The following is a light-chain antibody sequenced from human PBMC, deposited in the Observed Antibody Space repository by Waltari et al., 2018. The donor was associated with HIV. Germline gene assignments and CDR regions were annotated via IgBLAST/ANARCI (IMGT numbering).Light chain of an antibody. CDR1: RSDVGCYNY. V-gene: IGLV2-14*01. J-gene: IGLJ2*01. CDR2: EVS. Sequence: QSALTQPASVSGSPGQSITISCTGNRSDVGCYNYVYWYQQHPGKAPKRMIYEVSNRPSGVSNRFSGSKSGNTASLTISGLQADDEADYYCSSYTTSSTLGGVFGGGTKLTVL. CDR3: SSYTTSSTLGGV.